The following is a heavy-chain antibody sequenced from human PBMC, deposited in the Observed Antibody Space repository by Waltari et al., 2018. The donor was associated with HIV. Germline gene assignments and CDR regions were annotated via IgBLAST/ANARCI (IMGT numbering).Heavy chain of an antibody. J-gene: IGHJ1*01. CDR3: VRESLPKCAAGSGYRK. Sequence: EVRLEESGGGVVPPGRSLRLTCVTSGFNFEQYALSWFRQAPGKGAEWVGFIRMLSYGGSLDCGASTKGRGSISRDDSQSAVYLDVASLKTEDTGVYYCVRESLPKCAAGSGYRKWGQGT. D-gene: IGHD6-19*01. CDR2: IRMLSYGGSL. CDR1: GFNFEQYA. V-gene: IGHV3-49*03.